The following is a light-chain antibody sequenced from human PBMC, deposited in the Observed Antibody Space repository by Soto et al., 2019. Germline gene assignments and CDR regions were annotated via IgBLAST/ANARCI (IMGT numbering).Light chain of an antibody. J-gene: IGLJ2*01. CDR3: SSYAGSNNLGV. CDR1: SSDVGGYNY. V-gene: IGLV2-8*01. Sequence: QSVLTQPPSASGSPGQSVTISCTGTSSDVGGYNYVSWYQQHPGKAPKLMIYEVSKRPSGVPDRFSGSKSGNTASLTVSGLQAEDEADYYCSSYAGSNNLGVFGGGTKQTV. CDR2: EVS.